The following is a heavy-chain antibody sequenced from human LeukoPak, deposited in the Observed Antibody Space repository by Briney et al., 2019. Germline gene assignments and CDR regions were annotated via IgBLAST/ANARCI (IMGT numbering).Heavy chain of an antibody. D-gene: IGHD3-22*01. CDR3: AKGSYYDSSGSFYFDY. Sequence: GGSLRLSCAASRFTFSSYAMSWVRQAPGKGLEWVSGISGSGDNTYYADSVKGRFTISRHNSKNTLYVQVNSLGTEDTAAYYCAKGSYYDSSGSFYFDYWGQGTLVTVSS. V-gene: IGHV3-23*01. CDR1: RFTFSSYA. J-gene: IGHJ4*02. CDR2: ISGSGDNT.